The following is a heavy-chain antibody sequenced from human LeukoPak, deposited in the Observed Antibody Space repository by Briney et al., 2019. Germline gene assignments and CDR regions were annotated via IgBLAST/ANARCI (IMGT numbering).Heavy chain of an antibody. J-gene: IGHJ4*02. D-gene: IGHD4-17*01. V-gene: IGHV3-7*01. CDR3: ARFNDYGDYGLAY. Sequence: PGGSLRLSCAASGFTFSSYWMSWVRQAPRKGLEWVANIKQDGSEKYYVDSVKGRFTISRDNAKNSLYLQMNSLRAEDTAVYYCARFNDYGDYGLAYWSQGTLVTVSS. CDR2: IKQDGSEK. CDR1: GFTFSSYW.